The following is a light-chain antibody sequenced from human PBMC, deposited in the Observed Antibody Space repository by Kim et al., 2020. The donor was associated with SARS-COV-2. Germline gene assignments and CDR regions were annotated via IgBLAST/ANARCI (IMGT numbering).Light chain of an antibody. V-gene: IGKV3-20*01. CDR1: QSVSSSY. CDR3: QQYGSSPKKYT. CDR2: GAS. J-gene: IGKJ2*01. Sequence: EIVLTQSPGTLSLSPGERATLSCRASQSVSSSYLAWYQQKPGQAPRLLIYGASSRATGIPDRFSGSGSGTDFTLTISRLDPEDFAVYYCQQYGSSPKKYTFGQGTKLEI.